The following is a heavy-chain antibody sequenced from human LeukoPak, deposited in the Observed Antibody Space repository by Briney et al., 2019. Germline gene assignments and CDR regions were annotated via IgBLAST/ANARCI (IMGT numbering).Heavy chain of an antibody. J-gene: IGHJ1*01. CDR2: IYYSGST. CDR1: GGSISSSIYY. V-gene: IGHV4-39*07. CDR3: ARDNPDSSGYPEYFQH. Sequence: SETLSLTCTVSGGSISSSIYYWGWIREPPGKGLEWIGSIYYSGSTYYNPSLKSRVTISVDTSKNQFSLKLSSVTAADTAVYYCARDNPDSSGYPEYFQHWGQGTLITVSS. D-gene: IGHD3-22*01.